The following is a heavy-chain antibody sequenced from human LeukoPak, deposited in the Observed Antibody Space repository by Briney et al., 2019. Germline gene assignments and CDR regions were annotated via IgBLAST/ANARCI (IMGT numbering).Heavy chain of an antibody. J-gene: IGHJ4*02. CDR3: ARGRRYGDYFFAY. V-gene: IGHV1-8*03. CDR1: GYTFTSYD. D-gene: IGHD4-17*01. CDR2: MNPNSGNT. Sequence: PVASVKVSCKASGYTFTSYDINWARQATGQGLEWMGWMNPNSGNTGYAQKFQGRVTITRNTSISTAYMELSSLRSEDTAVYYCARGRRYGDYFFAYWGQGTLVTVSS.